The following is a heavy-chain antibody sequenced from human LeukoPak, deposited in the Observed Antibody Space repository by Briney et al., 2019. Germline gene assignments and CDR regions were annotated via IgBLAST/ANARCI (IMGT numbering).Heavy chain of an antibody. Sequence: GGSLRLSCAASGFTFSSYWMHWVRQAPGKGLVWVSRINSDGSSTSYADSVKGRFTISRDNAKNTLYLQMNSLRAEDTAVYYCARAHYYDSPFDPWGQGTLVTVSP. CDR3: ARAHYYDSPFDP. D-gene: IGHD3-22*01. V-gene: IGHV3-74*01. CDR1: GFTFSSYW. CDR2: INSDGSST. J-gene: IGHJ5*02.